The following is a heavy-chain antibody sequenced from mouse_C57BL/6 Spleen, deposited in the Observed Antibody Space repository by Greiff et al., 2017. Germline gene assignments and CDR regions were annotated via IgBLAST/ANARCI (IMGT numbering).Heavy chain of an antibody. CDR1: GFSLSTSGMG. V-gene: IGHV8-12*01. D-gene: IGHD1-2*01. CDR3: ARDGRHAMGG. J-gene: IGHJ4*01. CDR2: TYWDDDK. Sequence: QVQLKESGPGILQPSQSLSLSCSSSGFSLSTSGMGVSWIRQPSGTGLEWLAHTYWDDDKRYNPSLKSRLTISKDTSRNQVFLKITSVDTADTATYYCARDGRHAMGGWGKGTSVTVSS.